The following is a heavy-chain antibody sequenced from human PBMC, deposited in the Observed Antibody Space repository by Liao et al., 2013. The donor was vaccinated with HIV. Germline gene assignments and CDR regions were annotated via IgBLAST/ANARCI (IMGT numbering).Heavy chain of an antibody. CDR3: ARGIVGAISGKFYYYYMDV. CDR2: IYTNGST. Sequence: QVQLQESGPGLVKPSETLSLTCTVSGGSISSYYWSWIRQPAGKGLEWIGRIYTNGSTNYNPSLKSRVTMSVDTSENQFSLKLSSVTAADTAVYFCARGIVGAISGKFYYYYMDVWGKGTTVTVSS. D-gene: IGHD1-26*01. J-gene: IGHJ6*03. V-gene: IGHV4-4*07. CDR1: GGSISSYY.